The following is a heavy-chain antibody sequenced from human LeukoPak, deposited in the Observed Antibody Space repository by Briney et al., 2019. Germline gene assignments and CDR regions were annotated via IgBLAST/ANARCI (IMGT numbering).Heavy chain of an antibody. D-gene: IGHD2-21*02. CDR1: GYTFTGYF. V-gene: IGHV1-2*04. Sequence: ASVKVSCKASGYTFTGYFIHWVRQAPGQGLEWMGWINPNSGGTNYAQKFQDWVTMTRDTSISTVYMELSRLRSDDTAVYYCAREDCGGDCYHYWGQGTLVTVSS. J-gene: IGHJ4*02. CDR2: INPNSGGT. CDR3: AREDCGGDCYHY.